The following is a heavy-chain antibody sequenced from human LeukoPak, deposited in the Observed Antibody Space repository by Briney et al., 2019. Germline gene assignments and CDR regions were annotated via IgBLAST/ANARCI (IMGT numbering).Heavy chain of an antibody. D-gene: IGHD1-14*01. CDR3: ARAPRNSSTMLDY. Sequence: ASVKVSCKASGYTFTGYYMHWVRQAPGQGLEWMGRINPNSGSTAYAHRFQGRVIMTRDTSTSTAYMDLSSLRSEDTAVYHCARAPRNSSTMLDYWGQGTLVTVSS. CDR1: GYTFTGYY. J-gene: IGHJ4*02. CDR2: INPNSGST. V-gene: IGHV1-2*06.